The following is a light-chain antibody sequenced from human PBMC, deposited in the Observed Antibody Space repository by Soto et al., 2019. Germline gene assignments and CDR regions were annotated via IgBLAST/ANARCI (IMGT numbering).Light chain of an antibody. CDR2: GAS. CDR1: QSVSSN. Sequence: EIVLTQSPATLSVSPGERATLSCSASQSVSSNFAWYQQKPGQAPMLLIYGASTRATGIPARFSGSGSGTEFTLTISSLQYEDFAVYYCQQYNNWPPLTFGGGTKVEIK. J-gene: IGKJ4*01. V-gene: IGKV3-15*01. CDR3: QQYNNWPPLT.